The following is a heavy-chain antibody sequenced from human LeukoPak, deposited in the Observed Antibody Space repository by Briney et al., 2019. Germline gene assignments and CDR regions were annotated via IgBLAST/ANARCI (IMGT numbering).Heavy chain of an antibody. Sequence: ASVKVSCKASGYTFTSYGISWVRQAPGQGLEWMGWIRAYNGNTNYAQKLQGRVTMTTDTSTSTAYMELRSLRSDDTAVYYCARDRRIPDYYYDSSGYYYYFDYWGQGTLVTVSS. CDR1: GYTFTSYG. CDR3: ARDRRIPDYYYDSSGYYYYFDY. CDR2: IRAYNGNT. J-gene: IGHJ4*02. V-gene: IGHV1-18*01. D-gene: IGHD3-22*01.